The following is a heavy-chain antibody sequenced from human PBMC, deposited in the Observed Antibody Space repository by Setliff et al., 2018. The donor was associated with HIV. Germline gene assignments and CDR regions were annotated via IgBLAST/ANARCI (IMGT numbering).Heavy chain of an antibody. J-gene: IGHJ4*02. V-gene: IGHV3-21*01. CDR2: ISSSSSYI. CDR3: ARLSAVTTIDY. D-gene: IGHD6-19*01. CDR1: GFTFSSYS. Sequence: PGGSLRLSCAASGFTFSSYSMNWVRQAPGKGLEWVSSISSSSSYIYYADSVKGRFTISRDNAKNSLYLQMNSQRAEDTAVYYCARLSAVTTIDYWGQGTLVTVSS.